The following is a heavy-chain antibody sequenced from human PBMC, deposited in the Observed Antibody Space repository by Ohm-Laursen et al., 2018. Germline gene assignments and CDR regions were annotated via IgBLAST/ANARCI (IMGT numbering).Heavy chain of an antibody. CDR1: GFTFDEYA. D-gene: IGHD3-22*01. Sequence: RSLRLSCAASGFTFDEYAMHWVRQAPGKGLEWVSGISWNSGDIGYADSVKGRFTISRDNAKNSLYLQMNSLRAEDTALYYCSKGGGNYYDGSGYQNYFDYWGQGTLVTVSS. V-gene: IGHV3-9*01. J-gene: IGHJ4*02. CDR2: ISWNSGDI. CDR3: SKGGGNYYDGSGYQNYFDY.